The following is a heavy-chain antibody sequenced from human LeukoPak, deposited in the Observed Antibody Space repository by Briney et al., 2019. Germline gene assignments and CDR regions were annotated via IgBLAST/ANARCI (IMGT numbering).Heavy chain of an antibody. V-gene: IGHV1-2*02. CDR1: GYTFTVSY. D-gene: IGHD5-12*01. Sequence: ASVKVSCKASGYTFTVSYMHWVRQAPGQGLEWMGWINPNSGGTNCAQKFQGRVTMTRDTSISTAYMELSRLRSDDTAVYYCARDRGSYSGYDWYAFDIWGQGTMVTVSS. J-gene: IGHJ3*02. CDR3: ARDRGSYSGYDWYAFDI. CDR2: INPNSGGT.